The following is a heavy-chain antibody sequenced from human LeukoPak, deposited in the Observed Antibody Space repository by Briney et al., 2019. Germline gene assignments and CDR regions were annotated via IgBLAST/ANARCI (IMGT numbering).Heavy chain of an antibody. Sequence: SETLSLTCTVSGDSISNYFWSWIRQPPRKGLEWMAYVHYSGSTNYNPSLKSRVTISVVTSKNQFSLKLSSVTAADTAVYYCARGPLEGLVDAFDIWGQGTMVTVSS. CDR2: VHYSGST. J-gene: IGHJ3*02. V-gene: IGHV4-59*12. D-gene: IGHD3-3*01. CDR3: ARGPLEGLVDAFDI. CDR1: GDSISNYF.